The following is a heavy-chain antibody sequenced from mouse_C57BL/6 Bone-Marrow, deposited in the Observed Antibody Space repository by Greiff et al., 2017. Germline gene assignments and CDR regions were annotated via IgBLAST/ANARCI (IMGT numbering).Heavy chain of an antibody. CDR2: IYPGSGST. CDR1: GYTFTSYW. D-gene: IGHD2-5*01. V-gene: IGHV1-55*01. Sequence: QVQLQQPGAELVKPGASVKMSCKASGYTFTSYWITWVKQRPGQGLEWIGDIYPGSGSTNYNEKFKSKATLTVDTSSSTAYMQLSSLTSEDSAVYYCARGGIDSNYWYFDVWGRGTTVTVSA. CDR3: ARGGIDSNYWYFDV. J-gene: IGHJ1*03.